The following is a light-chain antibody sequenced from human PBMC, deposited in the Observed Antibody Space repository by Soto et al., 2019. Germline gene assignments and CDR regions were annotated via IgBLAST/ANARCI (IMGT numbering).Light chain of an antibody. CDR3: QQYDSYSWT. CDR2: DAS. V-gene: IGKV1-5*01. CDR1: RSISNC. Sequence: DSQTTLSPSTLSGSLGDRATXTCRASRSISNCVAWYQQKPGEAAKLLISDASEWERGVPSTFSGTRSGTEFTLTISSLQPDDFGAYYCQQYDSYSWTLVQGT. J-gene: IGKJ1*01.